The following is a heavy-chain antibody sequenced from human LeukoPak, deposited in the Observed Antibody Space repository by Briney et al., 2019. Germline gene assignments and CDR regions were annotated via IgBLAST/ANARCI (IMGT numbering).Heavy chain of an antibody. CDR1: GGTFSSYA. Sequence: ASVKVSCKASGGTFSSYAISWVRQAPGQGLEWMGRIIPILGIANYAQKFQGRVTITADKSTSTAYMELSSLRSEDTAVYYCARAKSGSIVGATNWGQGTLVTVSS. CDR3: ARAKSGSIVGATN. D-gene: IGHD1-26*01. V-gene: IGHV1-69*04. J-gene: IGHJ4*02. CDR2: IIPILGIA.